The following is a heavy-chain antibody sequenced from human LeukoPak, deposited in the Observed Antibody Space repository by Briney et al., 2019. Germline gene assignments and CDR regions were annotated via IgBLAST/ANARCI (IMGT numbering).Heavy chain of an antibody. J-gene: IGHJ4*02. D-gene: IGHD1-26*01. CDR3: ARVYGSYEEFDY. CDR2: INPNSGGT. Sequence: GASVKVSCKAPGYTFTGYYMHWVRQAPGQGLEWMGWINPNSGGTNYAQKFQGRVTMTRDTSISTAYMELSRLRSDDTAVYYCARVYGSYEEFDYWGQGTLVTVSS. V-gene: IGHV1-2*02. CDR1: GYTFTGYY.